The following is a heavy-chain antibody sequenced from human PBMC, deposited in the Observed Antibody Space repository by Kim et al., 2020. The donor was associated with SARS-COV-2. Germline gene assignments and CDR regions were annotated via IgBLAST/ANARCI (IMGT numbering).Heavy chain of an antibody. V-gene: IGHV1-24*01. CDR3: ATILIGTVNFGDWFDP. J-gene: IGHJ5*02. Sequence: ASVKVSCKVSGYTLTELSMHWVRQAPGKGLEWMGGFDPEDGETIYAQKFQGRVTMTEDTSTDTAYMELSSLRSEDTAVYYCATILIGTVNFGDWFDPWGQGTLVTVSS. D-gene: IGHD4-17*01. CDR1: GYTLTELS. CDR2: FDPEDGET.